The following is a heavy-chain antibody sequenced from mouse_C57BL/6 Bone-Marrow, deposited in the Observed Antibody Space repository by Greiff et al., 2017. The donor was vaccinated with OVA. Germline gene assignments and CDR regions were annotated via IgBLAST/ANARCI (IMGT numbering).Heavy chain of an antibody. CDR2: IHPNSGST. Sequence: QVHVKQPGAELVKPGASVKLSCKASGYTFTSYWMHWVKQRPGQGLEWIGMIHPNSGSTNYNEKFKSKATLTVDKSSSTAYMQLSSLTSEDSAVYYCAMIYYGNYYAMDYWGQGTSVTVSS. CDR1: GYTFTSYW. J-gene: IGHJ4*01. CDR3: AMIYYGNYYAMDY. D-gene: IGHD2-1*01. V-gene: IGHV1-64*01.